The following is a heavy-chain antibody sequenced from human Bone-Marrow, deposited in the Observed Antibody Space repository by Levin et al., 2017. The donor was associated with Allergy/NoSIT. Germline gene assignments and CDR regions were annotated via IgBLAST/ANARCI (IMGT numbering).Heavy chain of an antibody. Sequence: PGGSLRLSCAASGFTFSNYGMHWVRQAPGKGLEWVALISYDGSTKYQANSVRGRFTITRDNSKNTLYLQMDSLTTDDTAVYYCAKVQDFYDRSGYSAFDYWGQGTLVTVSS. CDR3: AKVQDFYDRSGYSAFDY. D-gene: IGHD3-22*01. CDR1: GFTFSNYG. J-gene: IGHJ4*02. CDR2: ISYDGSTK. V-gene: IGHV3-30*18.